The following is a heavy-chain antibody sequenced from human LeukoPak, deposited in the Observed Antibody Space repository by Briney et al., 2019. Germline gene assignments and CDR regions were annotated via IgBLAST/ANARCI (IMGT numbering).Heavy chain of an antibody. D-gene: IGHD6-13*01. V-gene: IGHV1-69*05. J-gene: IGHJ4*02. CDR2: IIPIFGTA. CDR1: GGTFSSYA. CDR3: ASSSWETFDY. Sequence: GASVKVSCKASGGTFSSYAISWVRQAPGQGLEWMGGIIPIFGTANYAQKFQGRVTITRDTSASTAYMELSSLRSEDTAVYYCASSSWETFDYWGQGTLVTVSS.